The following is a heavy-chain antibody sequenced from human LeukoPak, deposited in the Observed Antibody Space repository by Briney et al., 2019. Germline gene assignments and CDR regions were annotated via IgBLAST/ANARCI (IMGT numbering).Heavy chain of an antibody. J-gene: IGHJ4*02. CDR1: GGSFSGYY. CDR3: ARGTVTTVTYYFDY. CDR2: INHSGST. Sequence: SETLSLTCAVYGGSFSGYYWSWIRQPPGEGLEWIGEINHSGSTNYNPSLKSRVTISVDTSKNQFSLKLSSVTAADTAVYYCARGTVTTVTYYFDYWGQGTLVTVSS. V-gene: IGHV4-34*01. D-gene: IGHD4-17*01.